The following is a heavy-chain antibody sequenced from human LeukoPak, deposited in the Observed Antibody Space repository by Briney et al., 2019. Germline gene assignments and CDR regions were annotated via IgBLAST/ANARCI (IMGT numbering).Heavy chain of an antibody. Sequence: ASVKVSCKASGYTFTGYYMHWVRQAPGQGLEWMGWINPNSGGTNYAQKFQGRVTMTRDTSISTAYMELSRLRSDDTAVYYCARVSGLWFGELPFDYWGQGTLVTVSP. CDR2: INPNSGGT. J-gene: IGHJ4*02. CDR3: ARVSGLWFGELPFDY. V-gene: IGHV1-2*02. CDR1: GYTFTGYY. D-gene: IGHD3-10*01.